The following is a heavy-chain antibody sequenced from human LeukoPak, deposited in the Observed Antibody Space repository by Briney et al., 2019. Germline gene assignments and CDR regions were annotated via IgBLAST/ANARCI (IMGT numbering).Heavy chain of an antibody. CDR1: GFTFSSYA. V-gene: IGHV3-9*03. D-gene: IGHD1-7*01. Sequence: GGSLRLSCAASGFTFSSYAMHWVRQAPGKGLEWVSGISWNSGSIGYADSVKGRFTISRDNAKNSLYLQMNSLRAEDMALYYCAKDRTLNWSYGGLAFDIWGQGTMVTVSS. CDR3: AKDRTLNWSYGGLAFDI. J-gene: IGHJ3*02. CDR2: ISWNSGSI.